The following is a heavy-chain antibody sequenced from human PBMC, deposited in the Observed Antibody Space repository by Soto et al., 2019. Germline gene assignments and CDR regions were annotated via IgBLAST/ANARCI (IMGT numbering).Heavy chain of an antibody. D-gene: IGHD3-9*01. CDR2: INPSGGST. CDR1: GYTFTSYY. V-gene: IGHV1-46*01. J-gene: IGHJ6*02. Sequence: ASVKVSCKASGYTFTSYYMHWVRQAPGQGLEWMGIINPSGGSTSYAQKFQGRVTMTRDTSTSTVYMELSSLRSEDTAVYYCARDKGPTYYDILTGYGPPLGYYGMDVWGQGTTVTV. CDR3: ARDKGPTYYDILTGYGPPLGYYGMDV.